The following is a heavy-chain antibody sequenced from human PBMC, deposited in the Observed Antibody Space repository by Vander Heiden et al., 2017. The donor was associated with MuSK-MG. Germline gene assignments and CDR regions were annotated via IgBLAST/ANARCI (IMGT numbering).Heavy chain of an antibody. CDR1: GFTFNIYA. V-gene: IGHV3-23*01. Sequence: EVQLLESGGGLVQPGGSLRLSCTTSGFTFNIYAISWVRQAPGKGLEWVAGVGGGTDIHYADSVKGRFTGSRDDSKNTVYLQMNSLRAEDTAVYYCAKDGLARNGNWDWLEAWGQGTLVTVSS. J-gene: IGHJ5*02. CDR2: VGGGTDI. CDR3: AKDGLARNGNWDWLEA. D-gene: IGHD1-1*01.